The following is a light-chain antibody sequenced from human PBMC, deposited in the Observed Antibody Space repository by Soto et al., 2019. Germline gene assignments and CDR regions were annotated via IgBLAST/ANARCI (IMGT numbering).Light chain of an antibody. CDR3: SSYTSSSTPVV. J-gene: IGLJ2*01. V-gene: IGLV2-14*01. CDR2: EVT. CDR1: SGDIGSYNR. Sequence: QSALTQPASVSGSPGQSITISCTGTSGDIGSYNRVSWYQQHPGKAPKLIIYEVTDRPSGVSNRFSGSKSGNTASLTISGLQAEDEAEYYCSSYTSSSTPVVFGGGTQLTVL.